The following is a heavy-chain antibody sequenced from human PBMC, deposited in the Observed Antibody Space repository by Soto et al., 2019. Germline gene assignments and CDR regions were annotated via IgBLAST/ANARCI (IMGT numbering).Heavy chain of an antibody. D-gene: IGHD3-10*01. V-gene: IGHV3-33*01. CDR1: GFTFSSYG. CDR2: IWNDGSNK. J-gene: IGHJ2*01. Sequence: QVQLVESGGGVVQPGRSLRLSCAASGFTFSSYGMHWVRQAPGKGLEWVAVIWNDGSNKYYAGSVKGRFTISRDNSKNTLYLQMSSLRAEDTAVYYCARVGETSYRYFDIWGRGTLVTVSS. CDR3: ARVGETSYRYFDI.